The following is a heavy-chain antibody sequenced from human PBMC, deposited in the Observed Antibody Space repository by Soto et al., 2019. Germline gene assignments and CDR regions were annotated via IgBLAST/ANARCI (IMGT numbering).Heavy chain of an antibody. V-gene: IGHV4-59*01. Sequence: PSETLSLTCTVSGGSISSYFWSWIRQPPGEGLEGIGYIYYSGSTTYNPSLKSRVTISVDTSKNQFSLKLSSVTAADTAVYYCAXVGANDFWSGPTQYYFDYWGQGTLVTVS. D-gene: IGHD3-3*01. CDR2: IYYSGST. J-gene: IGHJ4*02. CDR1: GGSISSYF. CDR3: AXVGANDFWSGPTQYYFDY.